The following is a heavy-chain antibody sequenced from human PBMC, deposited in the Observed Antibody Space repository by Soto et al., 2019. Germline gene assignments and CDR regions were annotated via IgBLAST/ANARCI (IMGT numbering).Heavy chain of an antibody. J-gene: IGHJ6*02. CDR2: IYYSGST. CDR1: GGSISSGGYY. D-gene: IGHD3-3*01. CDR3: ARSYDFSVYGMDV. V-gene: IGHV4-31*03. Sequence: SETLSLTCTVSGGSISSGGYYWSWIRQHPGKGLEWIGYIYYSGSTYYNPSLKSRVTISVDTSKNQFSLKLSSVTAADTAVYYCARSYDFSVYGMDVWGQGTTVTVSS.